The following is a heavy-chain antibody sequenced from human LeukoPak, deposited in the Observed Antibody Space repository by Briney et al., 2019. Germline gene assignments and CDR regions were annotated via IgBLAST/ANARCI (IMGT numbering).Heavy chain of an antibody. D-gene: IGHD4-11*01. CDR1: GPSINSYY. Sequence: PSETLSLTCTVWGPSINSYYGSWIRQPPGKGLEWVACISHSGNTNYNPSLKTRVTISADTSKSQISLKLTSVTAADTATYYCARHYSTDPFDYWGQGTPVTVSS. CDR2: ISHSGNT. J-gene: IGHJ4*02. V-gene: IGHV4-59*08. CDR3: ARHYSTDPFDY.